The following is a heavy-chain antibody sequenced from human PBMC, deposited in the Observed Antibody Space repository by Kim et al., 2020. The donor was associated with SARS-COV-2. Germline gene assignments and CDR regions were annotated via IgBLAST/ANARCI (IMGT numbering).Heavy chain of an antibody. CDR3: ARDAWKAYGMDV. V-gene: IGHV3-33*01. J-gene: IGHJ6*02. Sequence: YYANSVKGRLTTSRDNSKNPLYLQMNSLRAEDTALYYWARDAWKAYGMDVWGQGTTVTVSS. D-gene: IGHD1-1*01.